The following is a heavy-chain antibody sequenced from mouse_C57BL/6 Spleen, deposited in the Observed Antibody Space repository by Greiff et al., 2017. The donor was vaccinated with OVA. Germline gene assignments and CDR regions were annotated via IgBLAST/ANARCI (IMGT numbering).Heavy chain of an antibody. J-gene: IGHJ1*03. CDR3: ASRDWYFDV. CDR1: GYSFPGYY. Sequence: VQLQQSGPELVKPGASVKISCKASGYSFPGYYMHWVKQSSEKSLEWIGEINPSTGGTSYNQKFKGKATLTVDKSSSTAYMQLKSLTSEDSAVYYCASRDWYFDVWGTGTTVTVSS. V-gene: IGHV1-43*01. CDR2: INPSTGGT.